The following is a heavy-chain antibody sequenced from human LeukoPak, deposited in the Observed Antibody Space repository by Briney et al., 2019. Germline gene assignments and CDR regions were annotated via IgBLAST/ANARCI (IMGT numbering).Heavy chain of an antibody. Sequence: ASVKVSCKASGYTFTGYYMHWVRQAPGQGLEWMGWINPNSGGTNYAQKFQGRVTMTRDMSTSTVYMELSSLRSEDTAVYYCAREEVKGTYYYDSWGQGTLVTVSS. CDR2: INPNSGGT. D-gene: IGHD1-1*01. CDR1: GYTFTGYY. V-gene: IGHV1-2*02. J-gene: IGHJ4*02. CDR3: AREEVKGTYYYDS.